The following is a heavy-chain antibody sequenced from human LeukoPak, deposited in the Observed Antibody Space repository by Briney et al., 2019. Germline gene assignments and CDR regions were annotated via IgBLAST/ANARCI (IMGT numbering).Heavy chain of an antibody. CDR3: ARDVSHSGSRDAWWFDP. CDR1: GGSINSGSYY. Sequence: SETLSLTCTVSGGSINSGSYYWSWIRQPAGKGLEWIGRIYIRGTTSYNPSLKSRVTISADTSKNQFSLKLSSVTAEDTAVYYCARDVSHSGSRDAWWFDPWGQGTLVTVSS. V-gene: IGHV4-61*02. D-gene: IGHD6-13*01. CDR2: IYIRGTT. J-gene: IGHJ5*02.